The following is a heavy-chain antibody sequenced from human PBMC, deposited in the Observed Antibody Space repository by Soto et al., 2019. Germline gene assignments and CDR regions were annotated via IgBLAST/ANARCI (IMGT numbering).Heavy chain of an antibody. Sequence: QVQLVESGGGVVQPGRSLRLSCAASGFTFSSYGMHWVRQAPGKGLEWVAVISYDGSNKYYADSVKGRFTISRDNSKNTLDLQMNRLRDEDTAVYYCDECPNTPNYYYYGMDVWGQGTTVTVSS. CDR3: DECPNTPNYYYYGMDV. D-gene: IGHD2-15*01. CDR1: GFTFSSYG. J-gene: IGHJ6*02. CDR2: ISYDGSNK. V-gene: IGHV3-30*03.